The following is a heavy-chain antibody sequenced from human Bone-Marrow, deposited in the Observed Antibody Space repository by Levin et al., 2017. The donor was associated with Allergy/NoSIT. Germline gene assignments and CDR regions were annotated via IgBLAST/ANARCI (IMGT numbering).Heavy chain of an antibody. CDR3: ARDLGYTYGLLGY. J-gene: IGHJ4*02. CDR2: IIPITDAT. Sequence: SVKVSCKASGGSFSDYTISWVRQAPGEGLEWMGRIIPITDATTYAQKFQGRVTITADESTRTAYMELSSLRSDDTAVYYCARDLGYTYGLLGYWGQGTLVSVSS. V-gene: IGHV1-69*08. D-gene: IGHD5-18*01. CDR1: GGSFSDYT.